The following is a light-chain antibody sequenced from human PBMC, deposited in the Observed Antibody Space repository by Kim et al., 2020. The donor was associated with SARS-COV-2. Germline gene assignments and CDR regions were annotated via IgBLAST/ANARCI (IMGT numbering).Light chain of an antibody. CDR3: HQYYSSPYT. CDR2: WAS. CDR1: QSVLYSSNNKNY. V-gene: IGKV4-1*01. Sequence: DIVMTQSPDSLAVSLGERATINCKSSQSVLYSSNNKNYLAWYQQKPGQPPKLLIYWASTRQSGVPDRFSGSGSGTDFTLTINSLQAEDVALYYCHQYYSSPYTFGQGTKLEI. J-gene: IGKJ2*01.